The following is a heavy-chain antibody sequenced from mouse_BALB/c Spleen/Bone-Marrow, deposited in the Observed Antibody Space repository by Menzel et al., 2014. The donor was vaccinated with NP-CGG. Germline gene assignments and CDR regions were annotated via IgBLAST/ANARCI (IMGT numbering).Heavy chain of an antibody. J-gene: IGHJ1*01. CDR1: GFAFSSYD. V-gene: IGHV5-9*02. Sequence: EVQGVESGGGLVKPGGSLKLSCAASGFAFSSYDMSWVRQTPEKRLEWVATISSGGSYTYYPDSVKGRFTISRDNARNTLYLQMGSLRSEDTALYYCARQGNWDGYFDVWGAGTTVTVSS. CDR2: ISSGGSYT. D-gene: IGHD4-1*01. CDR3: ARQGNWDGYFDV.